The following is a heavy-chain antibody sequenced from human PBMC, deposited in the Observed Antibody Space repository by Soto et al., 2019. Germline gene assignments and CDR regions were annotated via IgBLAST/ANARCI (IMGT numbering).Heavy chain of an antibody. D-gene: IGHD3-10*01. CDR1: RESFSGYC. CDR2: INHSGST. J-gene: IGHJ6*01. V-gene: IGHV4-34*01. CDR3: AREGYGSGSQLHHYYGMDG. Sequence: SETLSLTCAFDRESFSGYCWSWIRQPPGKGLEWIGEINHSGSTNYNPSLKSRVTISVDTSKNQFSLKLSSVTAADTAVYYCAREGYGSGSQLHHYYGMDGWRQGTTFT.